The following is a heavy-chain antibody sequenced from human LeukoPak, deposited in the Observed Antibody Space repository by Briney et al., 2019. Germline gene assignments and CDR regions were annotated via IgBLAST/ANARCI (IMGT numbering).Heavy chain of an antibody. CDR3: ASGAIAVPIIGPWHY. CDR1: GFTFSSYA. Sequence: GGSLRLSCAASGFTFSSYAMSWVRQAPGKGLEWVSAISGSGGSTYYADSVKGRFTISRDNSKNTLYLQMNSLGAEDTAVYYCASGAIAVPIIGPWHYWGQGTLVTVSS. J-gene: IGHJ4*02. D-gene: IGHD6-19*01. V-gene: IGHV3-23*01. CDR2: ISGSGGST.